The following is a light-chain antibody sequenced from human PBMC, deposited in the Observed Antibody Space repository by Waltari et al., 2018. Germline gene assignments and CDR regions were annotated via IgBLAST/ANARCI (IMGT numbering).Light chain of an antibody. CDR3: AAWDDKLSGPV. CDR1: NFNIGKNA. Sequence: QSVLTQPPSVSAAPRQRGTISCSGSNFNIGKNAVNWYLHLPGQAPKLLIYYDDMLSSGVSNRFSASKSGTSASLAVSWLQSGDEGDYYCAAWDDKLSGPVFGGGTKLTVL. CDR2: YDD. V-gene: IGLV1-36*01. J-gene: IGLJ2*01.